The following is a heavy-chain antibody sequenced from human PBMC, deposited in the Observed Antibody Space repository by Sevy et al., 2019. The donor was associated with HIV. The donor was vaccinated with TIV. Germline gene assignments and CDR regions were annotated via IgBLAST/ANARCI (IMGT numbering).Heavy chain of an antibody. CDR1: GFTFSSYA. J-gene: IGHJ4*02. Sequence: GGSLRLSCAASGFTFSSYAMSWVRQAPGKGLEWVSTISGSGGNTHYADSVKGRFTISRDNSKNTLYLQMNSLRAEDTAVHYCAKDPPGIVLTGYFDYRGQGTLVTVSS. CDR3: AKDPPGIVLTGYFDY. V-gene: IGHV3-23*01. CDR2: ISGSGGNT. D-gene: IGHD3-22*01.